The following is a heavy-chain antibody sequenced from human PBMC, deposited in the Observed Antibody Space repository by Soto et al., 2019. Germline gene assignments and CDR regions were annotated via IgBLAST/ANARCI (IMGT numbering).Heavy chain of an antibody. Sequence: PGESLKISCKGSGYSFTSYWIGWVRQMPGKGLEWMGIIYPGDSDTRYSPSFQGQVTISADKSISTAYLQWSSLKASDTAMYYCARSYYDFWSGWSPLDYWGQGTLVTVSS. CDR2: IYPGDSDT. J-gene: IGHJ4*02. D-gene: IGHD3-3*01. V-gene: IGHV5-51*01. CDR1: GYSFTSYW. CDR3: ARSYYDFWSGWSPLDY.